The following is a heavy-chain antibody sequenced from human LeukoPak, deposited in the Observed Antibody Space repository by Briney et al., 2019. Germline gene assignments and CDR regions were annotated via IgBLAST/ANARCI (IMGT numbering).Heavy chain of an antibody. CDR2: ISGSGGST. Sequence: GGSLRLSCAASGFTFSSYAMSWVRQAPGKGLEWVSAISGSGGSTYYADSVKGRFTISRDNSKNTLYLQMNSLRAEDTAVYYCATTGYSDYYYYYMDVWAKGPRSPSP. J-gene: IGHJ6*03. CDR1: GFTFSSYA. D-gene: IGHD3-9*01. V-gene: IGHV3-23*01. CDR3: ATTGYSDYYYYYMDV.